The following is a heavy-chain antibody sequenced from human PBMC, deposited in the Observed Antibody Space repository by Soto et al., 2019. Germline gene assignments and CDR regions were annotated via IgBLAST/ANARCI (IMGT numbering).Heavy chain of an antibody. V-gene: IGHV1-69*12. J-gene: IGHJ6*02. D-gene: IGHD3-16*01. CDR3: AQCLLGVNYYYGMDV. CDR2: IIPIFATA. Sequence: QVQLVQSGAEVKKPGSSVKVSCKASGGTFSSYAINWVRQAPGQGLEWMGGIIPIFATADYAQKFQGRVTITGDEPTSTAYTELSSLRSEDTAVYYCAQCLLGVNYYYGMDVWGQGTTVTVSS. CDR1: GGTFSSYA.